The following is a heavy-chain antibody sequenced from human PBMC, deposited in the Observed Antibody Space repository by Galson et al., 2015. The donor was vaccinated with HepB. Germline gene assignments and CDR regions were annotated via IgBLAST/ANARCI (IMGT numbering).Heavy chain of an antibody. V-gene: IGHV3-30-3*01. CDR3: ASWARQPYYYYGMDV. Sequence: SLRLSCAASGFPFSSYAMHWVRQAPGKGLEWVAVISYDGSNKYYADSVKGRFTISRDNSKNTLYLQMNSLRAEDTAVYYCASWARQPYYYYGMDVWGQGTPVTVSS. D-gene: IGHD2-2*01. CDR2: ISYDGSNK. CDR1: GFPFSSYA. J-gene: IGHJ6*02.